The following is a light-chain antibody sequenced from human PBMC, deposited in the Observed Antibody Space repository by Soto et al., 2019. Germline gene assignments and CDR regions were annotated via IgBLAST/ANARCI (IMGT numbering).Light chain of an antibody. CDR1: SSDVGGYNY. J-gene: IGLJ1*01. CDR3: RSYEGSNNYV. Sequence: QSVLTQPPSASGSPGQSVTISCTGTSSDVGGYNYVSWYQQHPGKAPKLMIYEVSKRPSGVPDRFSGSKSGNTASLTVSGLQADDEADYYCRSYEGSNNYVCGTGTKVTVL. CDR2: EVS. V-gene: IGLV2-8*01.